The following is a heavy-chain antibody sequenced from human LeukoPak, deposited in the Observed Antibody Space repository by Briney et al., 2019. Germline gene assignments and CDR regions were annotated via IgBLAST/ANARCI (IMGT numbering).Heavy chain of an antibody. CDR2: IKQDGSEK. Sequence: GGSPRPSCAASGFTFSSYWMSWVRQAPGEGLEGVANIKQDGSEKYYVDSVKGRFTISRDNAKNSLYLQMNSLRAEDTAVYYCARDLISGYLNWGQGTLVTVSS. J-gene: IGHJ4*02. V-gene: IGHV3-7*03. CDR3: ARDLISGYLN. D-gene: IGHD1-1*01. CDR1: GFTFSSYW.